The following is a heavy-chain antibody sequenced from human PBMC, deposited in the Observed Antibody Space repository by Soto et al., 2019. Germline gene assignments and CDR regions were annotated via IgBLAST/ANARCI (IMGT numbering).Heavy chain of an antibody. CDR3: ARWDYDYGGFYYYVMDV. CDR2: INHSGST. CDR1: GGSFSGYY. Sequence: SETLSLTCAVYGGSFSGYYWSWIRQPPGKGLEWIGEINHSGSTNYNPSLKSLFTISVDTSKNQFSLKLSSVTAADTAVYYCARWDYDYGGFYYYVMDVWGQGTTVTFSS. D-gene: IGHD4-17*01. V-gene: IGHV4-34*01. J-gene: IGHJ6*02.